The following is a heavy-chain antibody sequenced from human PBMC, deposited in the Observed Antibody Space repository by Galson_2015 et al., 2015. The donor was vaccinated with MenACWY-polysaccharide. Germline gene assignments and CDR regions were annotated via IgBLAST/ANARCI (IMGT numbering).Heavy chain of an antibody. D-gene: IGHD4-11*01. CDR3: SRLQSKYMDV. CDR1: GFTFRSYG. CDR2: IYYDGSKK. V-gene: IGHV3-30*12. Sequence: SLRLSCAASGFTFRSYGMHWVRQAPGKGLEWVTLIYYDGSKKECADSVKGRFTISRDNSKNTLYLQMDSLRAEDTAVYYCSRLQSKYMDVWGKGTTVTVSS. J-gene: IGHJ6*04.